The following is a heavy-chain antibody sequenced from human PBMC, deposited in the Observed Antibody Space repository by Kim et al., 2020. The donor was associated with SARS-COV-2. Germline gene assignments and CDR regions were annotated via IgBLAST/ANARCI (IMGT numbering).Heavy chain of an antibody. CDR1: GYTFTSYA. V-gene: IGHV1-3*01. D-gene: IGHD3-10*01. J-gene: IGHJ5*02. CDR2: INAGNGNT. CDR3: ARDDRPRGWYYGSGSYYKGVWFDP. Sequence: ASVKVSCKASGYTFTSYAMHWVRQAPGQRLEWMGWINAGNGNTKYSQKFQGRVTITRDTSASTAYMELSSLRSEDTAVYYCARDDRPRGWYYGSGSYYKGVWFDPWGQGTLVTVSS.